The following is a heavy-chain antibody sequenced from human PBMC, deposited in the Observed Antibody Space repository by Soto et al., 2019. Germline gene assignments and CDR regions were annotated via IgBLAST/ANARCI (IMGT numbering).Heavy chain of an antibody. CDR2: IYYSGST. Sequence: SETLSLTCTVSSGSISFYYWSWIRQPPGKGLEWIGYIYYSGSTNYNPSLKSRVTISVDTSKNQFSLKLSSVTAADTAVYYCARGNGYGDYYFDYWGQATLVTVSS. J-gene: IGHJ4*02. CDR3: ARGNGYGDYYFDY. CDR1: SGSISFYY. D-gene: IGHD4-17*01. V-gene: IGHV4-59*01.